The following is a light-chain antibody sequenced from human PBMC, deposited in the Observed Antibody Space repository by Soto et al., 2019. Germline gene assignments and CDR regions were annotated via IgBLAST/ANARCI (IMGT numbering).Light chain of an antibody. CDR2: GAS. CDR1: QGVSSN. J-gene: IGKJ4*01. CDR3: QQFGLSPT. Sequence: EIVMTQSPATLSVSPGERATLSCRASQGVSSNLAWYQQKPGQAPRLLMYGASTRATGIPARFSGSGSGTEFTLTISSLQSEDFAVYYCQQFGLSPTFGGGTKVDIK. V-gene: IGKV3-15*01.